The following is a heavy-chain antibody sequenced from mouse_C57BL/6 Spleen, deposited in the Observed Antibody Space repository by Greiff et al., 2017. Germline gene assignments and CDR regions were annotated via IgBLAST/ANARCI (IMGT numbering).Heavy chain of an antibody. CDR2: IDPSDSYT. D-gene: IGHD2-3*01. J-gene: IGHJ3*01. V-gene: IGHV1-69*01. CDR3: ASDDGYSFAY. CDR1: GYTFTSYW. Sequence: QVQLQQSGAELVMPGASVKLSCKASGYTFTSYWMHWVKQRPGQGLEWIGEIDPSDSYTNYNQKFKGKSTLTVDKSSSTAYMQLSSLTSEDSAVYYCASDDGYSFAYWRSATLVTVSA.